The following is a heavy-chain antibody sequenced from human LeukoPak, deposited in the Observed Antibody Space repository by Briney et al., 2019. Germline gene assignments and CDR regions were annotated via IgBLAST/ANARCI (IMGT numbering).Heavy chain of an antibody. D-gene: IGHD3-10*01. CDR3: AREAGTGGAFDI. V-gene: IGHV1-46*01. CDR2: INPSGGST. CDR1: AYTFTRYH. J-gene: IGHJ3*02. Sequence: ASVKVSCKASAYTFTRYHMHWVRQAPGQGLEWMGIINPSGGSTRYAQKFQGRVTMTRDTSTTTVYMELSSLRSEDTAVYYCAREAGTGGAFDIWGQGTMVSVSS.